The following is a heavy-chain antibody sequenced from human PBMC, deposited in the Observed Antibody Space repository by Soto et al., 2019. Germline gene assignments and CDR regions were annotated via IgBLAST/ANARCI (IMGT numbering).Heavy chain of an antibody. V-gene: IGHV1-8*01. CDR1: GYTFTSYD. Sequence: QVQLVQSGAEVKKPGASVKVSCKASGYTFTSYDINWVRQATGQGLEWMGWMNPNSGNTGYAQKFQGRVTMTMNTSISTAYMELSSLRSEDTAVYYCARGLPNLSRSYRRVGNWFDPWGQGTLVTVSS. CDR2: MNPNSGNT. D-gene: IGHD1-26*01. J-gene: IGHJ5*02. CDR3: ARGLPNLSRSYRRVGNWFDP.